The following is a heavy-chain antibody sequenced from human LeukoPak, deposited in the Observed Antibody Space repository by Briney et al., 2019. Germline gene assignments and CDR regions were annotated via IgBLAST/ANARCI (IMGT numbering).Heavy chain of an antibody. V-gene: IGHV3-7*01. CDR3: ARDYCSCGSCRLDY. D-gene: IGHD2-15*01. CDR1: GFTFSSYW. Sequence: PGGSLRLSCAASGFTFSSYWMSWVRQAPGKGLEWVANIKQDGSEKYYVDSVKGRFTISRDNAKNSLYLQMNSLRAEDTAVYYCARDYCSCGSCRLDYWGQGTLVTVSS. CDR2: IKQDGSEK. J-gene: IGHJ4*02.